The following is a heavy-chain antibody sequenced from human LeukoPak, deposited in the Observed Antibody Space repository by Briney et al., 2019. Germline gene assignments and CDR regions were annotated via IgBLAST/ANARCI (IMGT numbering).Heavy chain of an antibody. CDR1: GFAFSSHA. V-gene: IGHV3-23*01. Sequence: GGSLRLSCAASGFAFSSHAMSWVRQAPGKGLEWVSAISGSGGSTYYADSVKGRFTISRDNAKNSLYLQMNSLRAEDTAVYYCARLLYNWNDPRLDYWGQGTLVTVSS. CDR3: ARLLYNWNDPRLDY. J-gene: IGHJ4*02. CDR2: ISGSGGST. D-gene: IGHD1-20*01.